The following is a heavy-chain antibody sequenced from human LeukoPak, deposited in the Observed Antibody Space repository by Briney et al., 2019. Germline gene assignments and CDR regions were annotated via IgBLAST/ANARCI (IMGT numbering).Heavy chain of an antibody. D-gene: IGHD3-10*01. CDR1: GGSFSGYY. Sequence: PSETLSLTCAVYGGSFSGYYWSWIRQPPGKGLEWIGEINHSGSTNYNPSLKSRATISVDTSKNQFSLKLSSVTAADTAVYYCARAYYGSGFNWFDPWGQGTLVTVSS. V-gene: IGHV4-34*01. CDR3: ARAYYGSGFNWFDP. J-gene: IGHJ5*02. CDR2: INHSGST.